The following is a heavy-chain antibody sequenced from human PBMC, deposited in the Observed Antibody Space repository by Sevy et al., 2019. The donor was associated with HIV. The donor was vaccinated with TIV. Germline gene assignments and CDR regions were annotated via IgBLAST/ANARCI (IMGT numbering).Heavy chain of an antibody. D-gene: IGHD2-2*02. CDR3: ARDFGYCSSTSCYTGSAWFDP. CDR2: ISSSSSYI. Sequence: GGSLRLSCAASGFTFSSYSMNWVRQAPGKGLEWVSFISSSSSYIYYADSVKGRFTISRDNAKNSLYLQMNSLRAEDTAVYYCARDFGYCSSTSCYTGSAWFDPWGKGTLVTVSS. J-gene: IGHJ5*02. CDR1: GFTFSSYS. V-gene: IGHV3-21*01.